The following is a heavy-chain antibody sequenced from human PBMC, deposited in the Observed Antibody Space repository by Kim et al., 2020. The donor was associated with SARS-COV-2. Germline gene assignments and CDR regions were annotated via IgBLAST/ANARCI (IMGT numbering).Heavy chain of an antibody. CDR3: AKWTIMWTFGFDY. J-gene: IGHJ4*02. CDR2: INANSADT. CDR1: GFTFSSYA. Sequence: GGSLRLSCAASGFTFSSYAMGWVRQAPGKGLEWVSGINANSADTFYADSVKGRFTISRDNYENTVSLQLNSLRAEDTAVYYCAKWTIMWTFGFDYWGQGT. D-gene: IGHD3-16*01. V-gene: IGHV3-23*01.